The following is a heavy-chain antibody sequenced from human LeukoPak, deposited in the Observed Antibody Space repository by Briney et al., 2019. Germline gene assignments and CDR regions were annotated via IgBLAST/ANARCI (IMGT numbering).Heavy chain of an antibody. CDR2: ISSSSRDI. CDR3: ARVGYYGNRDPFDY. CDR1: GFTFSSYT. J-gene: IGHJ4*02. Sequence: GGSLRLSCAASGFTFSSYTMNWVRQAPGKGLEWVSSISSSSRDINYADSVKGRFTISRDNAKNSLYLQMNSLRAEDTAAYHCARVGYYGNRDPFDYWGQGTLVTVSS. V-gene: IGHV3-21*01. D-gene: IGHD3-10*01.